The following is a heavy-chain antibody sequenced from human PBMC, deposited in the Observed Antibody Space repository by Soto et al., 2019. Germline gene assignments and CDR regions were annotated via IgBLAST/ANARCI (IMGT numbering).Heavy chain of an antibody. J-gene: IGHJ4*02. V-gene: IGHV4-59*01. D-gene: IGHD6-25*01. CDR3: ARTLAAAFDY. CDR1: GGASSSYY. CDR2: IYYSGST. Sequence: TSETLSLTCTVSGGASSSYYWSWIRQPPGKGLEWIGYIYYSGSTNYNPSLKSRVTISVDTSKNQFSLKLSSVTAADTAVYYCARTLAAAFDYWGQGTLVTVSS.